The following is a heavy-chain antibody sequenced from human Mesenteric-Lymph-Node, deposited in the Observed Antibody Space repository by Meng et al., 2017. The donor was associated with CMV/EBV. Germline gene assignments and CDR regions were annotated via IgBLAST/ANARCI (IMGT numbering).Heavy chain of an antibody. J-gene: IGHJ4*02. Sequence: YYMTWIRQAPGKGLEWVSYISTSASTIQHADSVRGRFTISRDNAKKSLYLQMNGLRAEDTAVYYCARRLALLYCSSTSCHGGYFDYWGQGTLVTVSS. CDR3: ARRLALLYCSSTSCHGGYFDY. D-gene: IGHD2-2*01. CDR1: YY. CDR2: ISTSASTI. V-gene: IGHV3-11*01.